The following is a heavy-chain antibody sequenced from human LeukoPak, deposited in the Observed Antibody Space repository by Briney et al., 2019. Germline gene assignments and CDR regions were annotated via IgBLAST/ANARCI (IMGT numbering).Heavy chain of an antibody. CDR1: GYTFTGYY. Sequence: APVKVSCKASGYTFTGYYMHWVRQAPGQGLEWMGWINPNSGGTNYAQKFQGRVTMTRDTSISTAYMELSRLRSDDTAVYYCARDSYYYDSSGYPGDWGQGTLVTVSS. J-gene: IGHJ4*02. D-gene: IGHD3-22*01. CDR3: ARDSYYYDSSGYPGD. V-gene: IGHV1-2*02. CDR2: INPNSGGT.